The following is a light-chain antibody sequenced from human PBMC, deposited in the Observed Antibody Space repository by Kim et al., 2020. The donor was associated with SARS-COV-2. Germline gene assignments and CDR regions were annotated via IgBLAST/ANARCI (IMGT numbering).Light chain of an antibody. CDR2: GNS. CDR1: RSNTGAGYG. V-gene: IGLV1-40*01. CDR3: QSYDSSLSGLV. Sequence: RGPSACTGGRSNTGAGYGVHWSQQPPGTAPKRLIYGNSNRPSGVPDRVSGSKSGTSASLAITGLQAEDEADYYCQSYDSSLSGLVFGGGTQLTVL. J-gene: IGLJ3*02.